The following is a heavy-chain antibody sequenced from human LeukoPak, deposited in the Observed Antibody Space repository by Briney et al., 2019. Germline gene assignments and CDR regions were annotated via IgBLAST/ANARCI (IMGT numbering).Heavy chain of an antibody. CDR3: ARDYGSGMDV. Sequence: GGPLRLSCAPLGMTFCSYGMLWLRQTPGKGREWVAIIWYDGSDKYYADSVKARFTISRDNYKNTLYLQMNSLRGEDTAVYYCARDYGSGMDVWGKGTMVTVSS. J-gene: IGHJ6*04. V-gene: IGHV3-33*01. CDR1: GMTFCSYG. D-gene: IGHD3-10*01. CDR2: IWYDGSDK.